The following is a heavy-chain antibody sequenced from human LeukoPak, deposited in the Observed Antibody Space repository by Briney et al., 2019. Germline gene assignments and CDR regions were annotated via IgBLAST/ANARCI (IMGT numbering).Heavy chain of an antibody. D-gene: IGHD1/OR15-1a*01. CDR2: AHHSGT. J-gene: IGHJ3*02. V-gene: IGHV4-59*01. CDR1: GASMNNYY. Sequence: SETLSLTRSVSGASMNNYYWNWIRQPPGKGLEWIGFAHHSGTRYNPSLRSRVTASLDTSKNQVSLRLTSVTAADTAVYYCARWSEQVLAFDIWGQGTMVTVSS. CDR3: ARWSEQVLAFDI.